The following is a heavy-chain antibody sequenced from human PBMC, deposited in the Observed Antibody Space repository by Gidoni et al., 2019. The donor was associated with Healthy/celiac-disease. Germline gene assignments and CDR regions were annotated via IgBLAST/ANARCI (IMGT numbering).Heavy chain of an antibody. CDR3: ARHSSSPREYFQH. Sequence: QVQLVESGGGLVKPGGSLRLSCAASGFTFSDYYMSWIRQAPGKGLEWVSYISSSSSYTNYADSVKGRFTISRDNAKNSLYLQMNSLRAEDTAVYYCARHSSSPREYFQHWGQGTLVTVSS. V-gene: IGHV3-11*06. CDR1: GFTFSDYY. J-gene: IGHJ1*01. D-gene: IGHD6-13*01. CDR2: ISSSSSYT.